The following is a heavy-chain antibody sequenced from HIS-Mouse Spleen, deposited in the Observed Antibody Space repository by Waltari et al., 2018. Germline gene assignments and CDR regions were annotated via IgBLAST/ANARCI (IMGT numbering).Heavy chain of an antibody. J-gene: IGHJ4*02. D-gene: IGHD6-19*01. CDR3: AKASSGWLDY. Sequence: QVQLVESGGGVVQPGRSLRLSCAASGFTFSSYGMHWVRQAPGKGLEWVGLRSYDGSNKYYADSVKGRFTISRDNSKNTLYLQMNSLRAEDTAVYYCAKASSGWLDYWGQGTLVTVSS. CDR1: GFTFSSYG. CDR2: RSYDGSNK. V-gene: IGHV3-30*18.